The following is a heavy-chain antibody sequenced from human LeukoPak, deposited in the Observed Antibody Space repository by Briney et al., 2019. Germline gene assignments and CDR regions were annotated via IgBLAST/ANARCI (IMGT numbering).Heavy chain of an antibody. CDR3: ARVVVVPAAMDY. CDR1: GYTSTGYY. Sequence: ASVKVSCKASGYTSTGYYMHWVRQAPGQGLEWMGWINPNSGGTNYAQKFQGRVTMTRDTSISTAYMELSRLRSDDTAVYYCARVVVVPAAMDYWGQGTLVTVSS. CDR2: INPNSGGT. V-gene: IGHV1-2*02. J-gene: IGHJ4*02. D-gene: IGHD2-2*01.